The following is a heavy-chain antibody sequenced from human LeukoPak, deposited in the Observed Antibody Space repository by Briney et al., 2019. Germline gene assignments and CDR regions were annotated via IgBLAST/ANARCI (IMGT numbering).Heavy chain of an antibody. Sequence: GGSLRLSCSASGFTFSSYAMHCVRQAPGEGLEYVSAISSNGGSTYYADSVKGRFTISRDNSKNTLYLQMSSLRAEDTAVYYCVKRSHIVVVPAATGLDYWGQGTLVTVSS. CDR1: GFTFSSYA. J-gene: IGHJ4*02. D-gene: IGHD2-2*01. CDR2: ISSNGGST. V-gene: IGHV3-64D*06. CDR3: VKRSHIVVVPAATGLDY.